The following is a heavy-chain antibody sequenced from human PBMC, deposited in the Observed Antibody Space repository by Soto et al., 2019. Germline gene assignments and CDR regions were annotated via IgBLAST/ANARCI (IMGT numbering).Heavy chain of an antibody. CDR1: GFTFTKYG. V-gene: IGHV1-18*01. CDR2: ISVYNNNT. J-gene: IGHJ5*02. CDR3: ARSSMHSWTYWFGP. Sequence: QVQLVQSGAEVKKPGASVKVSCKTSGFTFTKYGISWVRQAPGQGLEWMGWISVYNNNTKYAQKFQGRVAMTADTSTSTASMELRTLRSDETAVYYCARSSMHSWTYWFGPWGQGTLVSVSS. D-gene: IGHD2-2*01.